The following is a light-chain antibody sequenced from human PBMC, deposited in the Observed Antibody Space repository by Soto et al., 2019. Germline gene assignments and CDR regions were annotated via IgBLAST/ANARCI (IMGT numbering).Light chain of an antibody. J-gene: IGKJ1*01. CDR3: QQYNSYPWT. V-gene: IGKV1-5*03. CDR2: KAS. Sequence: DIQMTLSPSTLSAYVGDRVTITCRASQSISSWLAWYQQKPGKAPKLLIYKASTLESGVPSNFSGSGSGTEFTLTISSLQPEDFATYYCQQYNSYPWTFGQGTKVDIK. CDR1: QSISSW.